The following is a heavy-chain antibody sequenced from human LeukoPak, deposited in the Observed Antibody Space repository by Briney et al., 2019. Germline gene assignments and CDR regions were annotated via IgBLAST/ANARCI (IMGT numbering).Heavy chain of an antibody. V-gene: IGHV3-21*01. CDR2: ISSSSSYI. D-gene: IGHD6-13*01. Sequence: PGGSLRLSCAASGFTFSSYSMNWVRQAPGKGLEWVSSISSSSSYIYYADSVKGRFTISRDNAKNSLYLQMNSLRAEDTAVYYCARDSGRYPPPDIAAAGSDYWGQGTLVTVSS. CDR1: GFTFSSYS. CDR3: ARDSGRYPPPDIAAAGSDY. J-gene: IGHJ4*02.